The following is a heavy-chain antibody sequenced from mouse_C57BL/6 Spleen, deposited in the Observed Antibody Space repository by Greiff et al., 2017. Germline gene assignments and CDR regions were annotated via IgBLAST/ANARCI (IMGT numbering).Heavy chain of an antibody. Sequence: DVQLVESGGGLVKPGGSLKLSCAASGFTFSDYGMHWVRQAPEKGLEWVAYISSGSSTIYYADTVKGRFTISRDNAKNTLFLQMTSLRSEDTAMYYCERNYYGSSYDAMDYWGQGTSVTVSS. D-gene: IGHD1-1*01. CDR3: ERNYYGSSYDAMDY. J-gene: IGHJ4*01. CDR1: GFTFSDYG. V-gene: IGHV5-17*01. CDR2: ISSGSSTI.